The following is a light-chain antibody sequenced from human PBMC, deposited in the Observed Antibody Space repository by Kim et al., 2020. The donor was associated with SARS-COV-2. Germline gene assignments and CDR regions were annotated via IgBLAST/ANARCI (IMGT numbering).Light chain of an antibody. CDR1: RTNIGSHA. J-gene: IGLJ3*02. Sequence: GQRVAISCSGRRTNIGSHAINWYQQLPGTAPNLLIYDSDQRASGVPERLSASNSGTSASLAISGLQSEDEADYYCAAWDDSLNGWVFGGGTKLTVL. CDR2: DSD. V-gene: IGLV1-44*01. CDR3: AAWDDSLNGWV.